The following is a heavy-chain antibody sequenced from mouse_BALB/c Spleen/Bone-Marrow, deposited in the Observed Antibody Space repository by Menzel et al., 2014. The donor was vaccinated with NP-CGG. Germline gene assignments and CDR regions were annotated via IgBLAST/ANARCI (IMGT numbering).Heavy chain of an antibody. D-gene: IGHD1-1*01. CDR3: ARSRGYGSSYYAMDY. J-gene: IGHJ4*01. Sequence: EVQLQQSGAELVKPGASVKLSCTASGFNIKDTYMHWVKQRPEQGLEWIGRIDPANGNTKYDPKFQGKATITADTSSNTAYPQLSSLTSEDTAVYYCARSRGYGSSYYAMDYWGQGTSVTVSS. V-gene: IGHV14-3*02. CDR1: GFNIKDTY. CDR2: IDPANGNT.